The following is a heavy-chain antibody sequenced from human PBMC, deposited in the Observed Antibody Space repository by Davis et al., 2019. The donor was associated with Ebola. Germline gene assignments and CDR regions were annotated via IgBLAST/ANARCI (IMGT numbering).Heavy chain of an antibody. CDR3: AKDEGPLRLGELSLSDHYFDY. CDR2: INPDGSEK. Sequence: GESLKISCAASGFILSSFWMSWVRQAPGKGLEWVANINPDGSEKYYVDSVKGRFTISRDNAKNSVFLQMNSLRAEDTAVYYCAKDEGPLRLGELSLSDHYFDYWGQGTLVIVSS. V-gene: IGHV3-7*03. D-gene: IGHD3-16*02. CDR1: GFILSSFW. J-gene: IGHJ4*02.